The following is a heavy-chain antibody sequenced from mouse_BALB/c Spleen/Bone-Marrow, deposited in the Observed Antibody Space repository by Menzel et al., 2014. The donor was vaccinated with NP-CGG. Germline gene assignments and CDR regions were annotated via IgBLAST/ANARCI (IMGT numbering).Heavy chain of an antibody. CDR3: ARRRYDPMDY. CDR2: IYWDDDK. V-gene: IGHV8-12*01. CDR1: GFSLNTSGMG. J-gene: IGHJ4*01. D-gene: IGHD2-14*01. Sequence: QVTLKESDPGILQPSQPLSLPCSFSGFSLNTSGMGVSWISQPSGTGLEWLAHIYWDDDKRYNPSLKSRLTISKDTSRNQVFLKITSVDTADTATYYCARRRYDPMDYWGQGTSVTVSS.